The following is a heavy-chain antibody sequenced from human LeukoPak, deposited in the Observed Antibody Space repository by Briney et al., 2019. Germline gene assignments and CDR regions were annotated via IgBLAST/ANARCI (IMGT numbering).Heavy chain of an antibody. D-gene: IGHD3-22*01. Sequence: SETLSLTCTVSGGSISSSSYYWGWIRQPPGKGLEWIGSIYYSGSTYYNPSLKSRVTISVDTSKNQFSLKLSSVTAADTAVYYCARARDSSGYYYPDYFDYWGQGTLVTVSS. CDR2: IYYSGST. CDR1: GGSISSSSYY. CDR3: ARARDSSGYYYPDYFDY. V-gene: IGHV4-39*07. J-gene: IGHJ4*02.